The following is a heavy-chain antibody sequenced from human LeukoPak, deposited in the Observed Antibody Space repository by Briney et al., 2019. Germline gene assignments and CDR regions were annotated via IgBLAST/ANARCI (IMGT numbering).Heavy chain of an antibody. D-gene: IGHD3-10*01. J-gene: IGHJ4*02. CDR2: IWYDGSNK. CDR3: ARDRIAYYYGSGSYYGLDY. CDR1: GFSLSNYW. Sequence: GGSLRLSCAASGFSLSNYWMNWVRQAPGKGLEWVAVIWYDGSNKYYADSVKGRFTISRDNSKNTLYLQMNSLRAEDTAVYYCARDRIAYYYGSGSYYGLDYWGQGTLVTVSS. V-gene: IGHV3-33*08.